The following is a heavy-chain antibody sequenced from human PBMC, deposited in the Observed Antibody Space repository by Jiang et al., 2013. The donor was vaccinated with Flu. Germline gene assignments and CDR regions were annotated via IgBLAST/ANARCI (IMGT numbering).Heavy chain of an antibody. D-gene: IGHD6-19*01. CDR1: GGSISRSSYY. V-gene: IGHV4-39*07. Sequence: PGLVKPSETLSLVCSVSGGSISRSSYYWGWIRQSPGKGLEWVGSVYNVGSIYYNPSLKTRVTISVDMSKNQFSLKLTSVTAADTAIYYCARGWAVGGAGTFDSWGQGTLVTVSS. J-gene: IGHJ4*02. CDR3: ARGWAVGGAGTFDS. CDR2: VYNVGSI.